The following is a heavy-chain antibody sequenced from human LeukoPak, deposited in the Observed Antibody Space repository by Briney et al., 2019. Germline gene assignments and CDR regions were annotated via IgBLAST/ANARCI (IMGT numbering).Heavy chain of an antibody. CDR3: AREGGPYRPLDY. J-gene: IGHJ4*02. CDR1: GGSITNTNY. V-gene: IGHV4-4*02. CDR2: VNLQGST. Sequence: SETLSLTCGVSGGSITNTNYWTWVRQPPGEGLEWIGEVNLQGSTNYNPSLMGRVAISVDTSENHISLQLTSVTAADTAVYYCAREGGPYRPLDYSGQGTLVTVSS.